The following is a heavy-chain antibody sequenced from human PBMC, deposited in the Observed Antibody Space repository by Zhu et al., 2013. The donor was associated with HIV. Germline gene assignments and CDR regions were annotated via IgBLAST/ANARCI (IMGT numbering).Heavy chain of an antibody. D-gene: IGHD2-2*01. CDR1: GGTFSSYA. CDR2: IIPIFGTA. CDR3: ARVPGIVVVPAAHGNYYYYYYGMDV. J-gene: IGHJ6*02. Sequence: QVQLVQSGAEVKKPGSSVKVSCKASGGTFSSYAISWVRQAPGQGLEWMGGIIPIFGTANYAQKFQGRVTITADESTSTAYMELSSLRSEDTAVYYCARVPGIVVVPAAHGNYYYYYYGMDVWGQGTDGHRLL. V-gene: IGHV1-69*01.